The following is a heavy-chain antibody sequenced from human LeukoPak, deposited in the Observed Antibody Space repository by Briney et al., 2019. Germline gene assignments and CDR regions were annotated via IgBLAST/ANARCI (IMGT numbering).Heavy chain of an antibody. J-gene: IGHJ4*02. CDR3: ATGGGSGWYKF. CDR2: ISAYSGNT. V-gene: IGHV1-18*04. D-gene: IGHD6-19*01. CDR1: GYTFTSYY. Sequence: ASVKVSCKVSGYTFTSYYIHWVRQAPGQGLEWMGWISAYSGNTNYAQKLQGRVTMTTDTSTSTAYMELRSLRSDDTAVYYCATGGGSGWYKFWGQGTLVTVSS.